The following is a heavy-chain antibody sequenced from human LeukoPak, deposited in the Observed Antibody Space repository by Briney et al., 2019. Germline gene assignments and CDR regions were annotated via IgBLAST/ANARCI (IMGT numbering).Heavy chain of an antibody. D-gene: IGHD3-22*01. Sequence: GGSLRLSCAAPGFTVSSNYMSWVRQAPGKGLEWVSVIYSGGSTYYADSVKGRFTISRHNSKNTLYLQMNSLRAEDTAVYYCARGRPTYYYDSSGYYFDYWGQGTLVTVSS. CDR1: GFTVSSNY. V-gene: IGHV3-53*04. J-gene: IGHJ4*02. CDR3: ARGRPTYYYDSSGYYFDY. CDR2: IYSGGST.